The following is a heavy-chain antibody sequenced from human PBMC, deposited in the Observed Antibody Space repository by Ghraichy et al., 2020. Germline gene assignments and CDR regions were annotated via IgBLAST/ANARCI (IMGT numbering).Heavy chain of an antibody. Sequence: SQTLSLTCTVSGGSLSSSSYYWGWIRQPPGKGLEWIGSIYYSGSTYYNPSLKSRVTISVDTSKNQFSLKLSSVTAADTAVYYCAGQYCSGGSCYFDYWGQGTLVTVSS. CDR3: AGQYCSGGSCYFDY. CDR2: IYYSGST. CDR1: GGSLSSSSYY. J-gene: IGHJ4*02. D-gene: IGHD2-15*01. V-gene: IGHV4-39*01.